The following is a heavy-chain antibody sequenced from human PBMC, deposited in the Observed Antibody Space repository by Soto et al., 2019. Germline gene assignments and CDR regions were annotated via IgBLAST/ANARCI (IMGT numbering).Heavy chain of an antibody. Sequence: EVQLVESGGGLVQPGGSLRLSCAASGFTVSSNYMSWVRQAPGKGLEWVSVIYSGGSTYYADSVKGRFTISRDNSKNTLYLKMNSLRAEDTAVYYCAIAPRIRGFDYWGQGTLVTVSS. CDR1: GFTVSSNY. J-gene: IGHJ4*02. D-gene: IGHD2-15*01. V-gene: IGHV3-66*01. CDR2: IYSGGST. CDR3: AIAPRIRGFDY.